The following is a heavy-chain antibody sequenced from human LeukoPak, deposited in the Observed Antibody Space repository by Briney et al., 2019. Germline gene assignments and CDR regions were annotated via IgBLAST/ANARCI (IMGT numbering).Heavy chain of an antibody. CDR2: INHSGYT. CDR1: GGSFSDYY. J-gene: IGHJ5*02. CDR3: ARAEGERYCSSTSCYYPNWFDP. Sequence: SETLSLTCAVYGGSFSDYYWSWIRQPPGKGLEWIGEINHSGYTNYNPSLKSRVTISVDTSKNQFSLKLSSVTAADTAVYYCARAEGERYCSSTSCYYPNWFDPWGQGTLVTVSS. V-gene: IGHV4-34*01. D-gene: IGHD2-2*01.